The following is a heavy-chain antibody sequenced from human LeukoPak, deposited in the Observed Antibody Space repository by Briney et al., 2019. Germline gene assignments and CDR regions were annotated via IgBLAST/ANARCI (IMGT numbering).Heavy chain of an antibody. D-gene: IGHD1-26*01. CDR3: ARDGGYGSYVSPSNWYFDL. V-gene: IGHV3-53*01. CDR2: TYSGGST. CDR1: GFTVSNNY. J-gene: IGHJ2*01. Sequence: PGGSLRLSCAASGFTVSNNYMNWVRQAPGKGLEWVSVTYSGGSTDYADSVKGRFTISRDNSKNTLYLQMNNLRAEDTAVYYCARDGGYGSYVSPSNWYFDLWGRGTPVTVSS.